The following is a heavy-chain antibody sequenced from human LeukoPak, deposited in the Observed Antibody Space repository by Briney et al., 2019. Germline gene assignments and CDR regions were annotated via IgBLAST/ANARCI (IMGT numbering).Heavy chain of an antibody. D-gene: IGHD3-3*01. Sequence: GGSLRLSCAASGFTFSSYDMSWVRQAPGKGLEWVSTISVGAEYIFYADSVKGRFTISRDDSNNALYLQMHSLRAEDTALYYCASGPPFLKYFEYWGQGTLVTVSS. CDR1: GFTFSSYD. CDR3: ASGPPFLKYFEY. CDR2: ISVGAEYI. V-gene: IGHV3-23*01. J-gene: IGHJ4*02.